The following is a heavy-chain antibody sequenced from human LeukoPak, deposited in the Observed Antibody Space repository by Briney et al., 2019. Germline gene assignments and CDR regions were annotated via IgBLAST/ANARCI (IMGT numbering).Heavy chain of an antibody. CDR2: ISSSSSYI. V-gene: IGHV3-21*01. Sequence: GGSLRLSCAASGFTFSSYSMNWVRQAPGKGLEWVSSISSSSSYIYYADSVKGRFTISRDNAKNSLYLQMNSPRAEDTAVYYCARDRMYSSSSYYFDYWGQGTLVTVSS. CDR3: ARDRMYSSSSYYFDY. J-gene: IGHJ4*02. D-gene: IGHD6-6*01. CDR1: GFTFSSYS.